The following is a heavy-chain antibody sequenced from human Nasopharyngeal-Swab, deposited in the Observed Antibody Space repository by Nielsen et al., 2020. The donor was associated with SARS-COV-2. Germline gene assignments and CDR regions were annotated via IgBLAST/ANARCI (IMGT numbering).Heavy chain of an antibody. CDR1: GFTFSDYY. Sequence: GESLKISCAASGFTFSDYYMSWIRQAPGKELEWVSYISSSGSTIYYADSVKGRFTISRDNAKNSLYLQMNSLRAEDTAVYYCARDRDLIYGMDVWGQGTTVTVSS. J-gene: IGHJ6*02. V-gene: IGHV3-11*01. CDR2: ISSSGSTI. CDR3: ARDRDLIYGMDV. D-gene: IGHD5-24*01.